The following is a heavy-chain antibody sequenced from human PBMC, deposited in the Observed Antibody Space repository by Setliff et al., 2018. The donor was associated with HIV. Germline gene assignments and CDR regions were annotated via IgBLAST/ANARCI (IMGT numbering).Heavy chain of an antibody. CDR3: ARDDPYCSGGSCYSY. Sequence: GGSLRLSCAASGFTFSTSWMNWVRQAPGKGLVWVARINADGSSTSYADSVKGRFTISRDNAKNTLYLQVNSLRAEDTAVYYCARDDPYCSGGSCYSYWGQGTLVTVSS. V-gene: IGHV3-74*01. D-gene: IGHD2-15*01. CDR2: INADGSST. CDR1: GFTFSTSW. J-gene: IGHJ4*02.